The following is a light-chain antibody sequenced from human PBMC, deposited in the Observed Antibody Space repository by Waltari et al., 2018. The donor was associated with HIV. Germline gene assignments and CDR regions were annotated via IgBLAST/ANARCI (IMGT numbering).Light chain of an antibody. CDR1: QDISTW. Sequence: DIQMTQSPSSVSASVGDRVTITCRASQDISTWLAWYQQKPGKAPNLLISGSSYLEGGVPSRFSGSESGTTFTLTINSLQTEDFATYFCQQTNTFPWTFGQGTRVDIK. CDR2: GSS. V-gene: IGKV1D-12*01. J-gene: IGKJ1*01. CDR3: QQTNTFPWT.